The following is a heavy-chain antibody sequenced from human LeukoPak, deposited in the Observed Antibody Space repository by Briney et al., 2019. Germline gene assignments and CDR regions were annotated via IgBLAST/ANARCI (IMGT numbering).Heavy chain of an antibody. V-gene: IGHV3-23*01. Sequence: GGSLRLSCAASGFTFSSYAMSWVRQAPGKGLEWVSAISGSGGSTYYADSVKSQFTISRDNSKNTLYLQMNSLRAEDTAVYYCAKDPRYYDSSGYYRYYFDYWGQGTLVTVSS. D-gene: IGHD3-22*01. CDR1: GFTFSSYA. J-gene: IGHJ4*02. CDR3: AKDPRYYDSSGYYRYYFDY. CDR2: ISGSGGST.